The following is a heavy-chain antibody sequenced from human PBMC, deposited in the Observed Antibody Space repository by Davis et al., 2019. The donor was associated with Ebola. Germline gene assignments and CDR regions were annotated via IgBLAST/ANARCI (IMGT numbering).Heavy chain of an antibody. V-gene: IGHV1-46*01. CDR1: GYTFTDYY. CDR2: INPSGGST. D-gene: IGHD2-15*01. J-gene: IGHJ6*04. CDR3: AREVVVVVAATPSGYYYYGMDV. Sequence: AASVKVSCKASGYTFTDYYIHWVRQAPGQGLEWMGIINPSGGSTSYAQKFQGRVTMTRDTSTSTVYMELSSLRSEDTAVYYCAREVVVVVAATPSGYYYYGMDVWGKGTTVTVSS.